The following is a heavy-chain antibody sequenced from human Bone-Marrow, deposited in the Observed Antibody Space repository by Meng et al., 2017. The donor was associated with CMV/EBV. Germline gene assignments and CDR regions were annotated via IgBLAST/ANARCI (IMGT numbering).Heavy chain of an antibody. CDR2: IYPGDSDT. CDR3: ARGQHSSSWYYFDY. J-gene: IGHJ4*02. Sequence: GSAYSFTRYWIGWVRQMPEKGLEWMGIIYPGDSDTRYSPSFQGQVTISADKSISTAYLQWSSLKASDTAMYYCARGQHSSSWYYFDYWGQGTLVTVSS. D-gene: IGHD6-13*01. CDR1: AYSFTRYW. V-gene: IGHV5-51*01.